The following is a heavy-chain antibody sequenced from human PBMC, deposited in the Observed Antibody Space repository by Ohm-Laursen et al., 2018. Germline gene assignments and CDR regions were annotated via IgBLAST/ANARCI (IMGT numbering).Heavy chain of an antibody. CDR2: ISDSGGDT. CDR1: GFTFSSYA. V-gene: IGHV3-23*01. Sequence: GSLRLSCTATGFTFSSYAMHWVRQAPGKGLEWVSGISDSGGDTFYADSVKGRFTISRDNSKNTLYLQMNSLRAEDTAVYYCAKRPTVGMDVWGQGTTVTISS. D-gene: IGHD4-17*01. J-gene: IGHJ6*02. CDR3: AKRPTVGMDV.